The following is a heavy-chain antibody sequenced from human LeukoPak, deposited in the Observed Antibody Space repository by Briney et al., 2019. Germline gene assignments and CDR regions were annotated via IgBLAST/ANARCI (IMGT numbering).Heavy chain of an antibody. CDR2: ISGSGGST. J-gene: IGHJ5*02. CDR3: ATGTRRRPVYYYDSSGYDYNWFDP. V-gene: IGHV3-23*01. CDR1: GFTFSSYA. D-gene: IGHD3-22*01. Sequence: PGGSLRLSCAASGFTFSSYAMSWVRQAPGKGLEWVSAISGSGGSTYYADSVKGRFTISRDNSKNTLYLQMNSLRAEDTAVYYCATGTRRRPVYYYDSSGYDYNWFDPWGQGTLVTVSS.